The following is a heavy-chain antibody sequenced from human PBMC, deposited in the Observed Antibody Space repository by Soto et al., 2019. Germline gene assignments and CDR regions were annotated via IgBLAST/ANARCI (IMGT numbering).Heavy chain of an antibody. CDR3: ARSLPGDYPFDY. CDR1: GGTFSSYA. D-gene: IGHD4-17*01. Sequence: SVKVSCKASGGTFSSYAISWVRQAPGQGLEWMGGIIPIFGTANYAQKFQGRVTITADESTSTAYMELSSLRSEDTAVYYCARSLPGDYPFDYWGQGTLVTVSS. J-gene: IGHJ4*02. V-gene: IGHV1-69*13. CDR2: IIPIFGTA.